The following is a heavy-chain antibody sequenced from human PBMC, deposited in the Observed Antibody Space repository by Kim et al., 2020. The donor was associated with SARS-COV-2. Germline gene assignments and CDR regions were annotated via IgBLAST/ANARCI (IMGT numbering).Heavy chain of an antibody. J-gene: IGHJ4*02. CDR3: ARLPSSGWSVDY. Sequence: RYSPSVQGQVTISADKSISTAYLQWSSLKASDTAMYYCARLPSSGWSVDYWGQRTLVTVSS. D-gene: IGHD6-19*01. V-gene: IGHV5-51*01.